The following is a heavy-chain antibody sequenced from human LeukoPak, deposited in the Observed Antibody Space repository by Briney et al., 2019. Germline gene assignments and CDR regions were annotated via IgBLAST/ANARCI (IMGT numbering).Heavy chain of an antibody. Sequence: SVTLSLTCTVSGGSIGSYYWSWIRQPPGKGLEWFGYMHYSGSTNYNPSLKSRVTISLDTSKNQFSLKLSSVTAADTAVYYCARQFSGSGWPYYFDYWGQGTLVTVSS. J-gene: IGHJ4*02. D-gene: IGHD6-19*01. CDR1: GGSIGSYY. CDR3: ARQFSGSGWPYYFDY. V-gene: IGHV4-59*08. CDR2: MHYSGST.